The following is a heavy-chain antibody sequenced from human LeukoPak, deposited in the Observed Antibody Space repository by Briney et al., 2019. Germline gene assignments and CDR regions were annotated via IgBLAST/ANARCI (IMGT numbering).Heavy chain of an antibody. Sequence: GGSLRLSCAASGFTFSGYGMHWVRQAPGKGLGWLAYIRYDGGQKYYVDSVKGRFTISRDNSKNTMSLQMNSLTDEDTAVYYCAAIAVAGLYWGQGTLVTVSS. D-gene: IGHD6-13*01. CDR1: GFTFSGYG. CDR3: AAIAVAGLY. J-gene: IGHJ4*02. V-gene: IGHV3-30*02. CDR2: IRYDGGQK.